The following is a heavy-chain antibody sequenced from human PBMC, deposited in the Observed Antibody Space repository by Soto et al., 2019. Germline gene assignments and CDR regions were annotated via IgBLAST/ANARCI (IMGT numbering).Heavy chain of an antibody. J-gene: IGHJ6*02. V-gene: IGHV1-69*01. D-gene: IGHD2-15*01. Sequence: QVQLVQSGAGVKKPGSSVKVSCKASGGTFSSYAISWVRQAPGQGLEWMGGIIPIFGTANYAQKFQGRVTITADEPTSTAYMELSSLRSEDTAVYDCARDGPRGYYYYGMDVWGQGTTVTVSS. CDR1: GGTFSSYA. CDR3: ARDGPRGYYYYGMDV. CDR2: IIPIFGTA.